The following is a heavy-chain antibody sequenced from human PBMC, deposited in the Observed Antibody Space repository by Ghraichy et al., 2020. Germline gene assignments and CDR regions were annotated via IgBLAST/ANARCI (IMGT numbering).Heavy chain of an antibody. J-gene: IGHJ4*02. D-gene: IGHD3-3*01. CDR3: ARGASNTMYYFDY. Sequence: SETLSLTCAVYGGSFSGYYWSWIRKPPGKGLEWIGEINHSGSTNYNPSLKSRVTISVDTSKNQFSLKLSSVTAADTAVYYCARGASNTMYYFDYWGQGTLVTVSS. V-gene: IGHV4-34*01. CDR1: GGSFSGYY. CDR2: INHSGST.